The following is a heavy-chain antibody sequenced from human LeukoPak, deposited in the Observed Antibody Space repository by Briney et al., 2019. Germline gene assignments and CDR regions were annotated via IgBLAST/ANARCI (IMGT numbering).Heavy chain of an antibody. CDR3: ARDWTGTPGY. D-gene: IGHD3/OR15-3a*01. J-gene: IGHJ4*02. V-gene: IGHV3-30*04. Sequence: GRSLRLSCAASGFTFSNFAMPWVRQAPGKGLEWVAVISYDGSNKFYSDSVKGRFTISRDNSQNTLYVQMDSLRDEDTAVYYCARDWTGTPGYWGQGTLITVSS. CDR1: GFTFSNFA. CDR2: ISYDGSNK.